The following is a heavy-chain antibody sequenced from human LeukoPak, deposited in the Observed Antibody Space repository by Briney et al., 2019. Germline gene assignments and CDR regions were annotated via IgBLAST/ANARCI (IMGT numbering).Heavy chain of an antibody. CDR3: AKALTKYYYDSSGNWFDP. V-gene: IGHV3-30*18. CDR1: RFTFSSYD. J-gene: IGHJ5*02. D-gene: IGHD3-22*01. CDR2: ISYDGSNK. Sequence: GGSLRLSCAASRFTFSSYDMHWVRRAPGKGLEWVAVISYDGSNKYYADSVKGRFTISRDNSKNTLYLQMISLRAEDTAVYYCAKALTKYYYDSSGNWFDPWGQGTLVTVSS.